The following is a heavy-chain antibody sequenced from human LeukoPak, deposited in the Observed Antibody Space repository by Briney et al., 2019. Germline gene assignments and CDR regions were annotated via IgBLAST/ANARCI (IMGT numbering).Heavy chain of an antibody. CDR3: ARDGGGYYDSSGLVNFDY. D-gene: IGHD3-22*01. CDR1: GFTFSAYE. V-gene: IGHV3-48*03. CDR2: ISTSGGSK. Sequence: GGSLRLSCAVSGFTFSAYEMNWVRQAPGKGLEWVSYISTSGGSKYYADSVKGRFTISRDNAKNSLYLQMNSLRAEDTAVYYCARDGGGYYDSSGLVNFDYWGQGTLVTVSS. J-gene: IGHJ4*02.